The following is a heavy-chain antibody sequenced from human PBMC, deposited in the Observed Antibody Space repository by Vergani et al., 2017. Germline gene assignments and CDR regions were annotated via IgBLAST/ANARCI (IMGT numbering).Heavy chain of an antibody. CDR2: IYYSGGT. Sequence: QLQLQESGPGLVKPSATLSLTCSVSGASLRSSNYYWGWIRQPPGKGLEWIASIYYSGGTYYNPSLKSRVTRSVDTSKNQFSLKLSSVTAADTAVYFCARHSTVEWLLKLGGIDPWGQGILVTVSS. D-gene: IGHD3-3*01. CDR3: ARHSTVEWLLKLGGIDP. J-gene: IGHJ5*02. V-gene: IGHV4-39*01. CDR1: GASLRSSNYY.